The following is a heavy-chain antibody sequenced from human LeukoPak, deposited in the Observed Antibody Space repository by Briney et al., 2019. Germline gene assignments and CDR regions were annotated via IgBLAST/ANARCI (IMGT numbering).Heavy chain of an antibody. V-gene: IGHV3-30*18. J-gene: IGHJ3*02. CDR3: AKGGWFGELSPDAFDI. D-gene: IGHD3-10*01. CDR2: ISYDGSNK. Sequence: QPGRSLRLSCAASGFTFSSYGMHWVRQAPGKGLEWVAVISYDGSNKYYADSVKGRFTISRDNSKNTLYLQMNSLRAEDTAVYYCAKGGWFGELSPDAFDIWGQGTMVTVPS. CDR1: GFTFSSYG.